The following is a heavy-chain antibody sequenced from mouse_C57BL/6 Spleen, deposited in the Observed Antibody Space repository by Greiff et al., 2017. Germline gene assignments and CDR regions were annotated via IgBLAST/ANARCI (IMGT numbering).Heavy chain of an antibody. V-gene: IGHV3-6*01. J-gene: IGHJ4*01. CDR3: ARDQGRCAMDY. Sequence: EVQLQESGPGLVKPSQSLSLTCSVTGYSITSGYYWNWIRQFPGNKLEWMGYISYDGSNNYNPSLKNRISITRDTSKNQFFLKLNSVTTEDTATYYCARDQGRCAMDYWGQGTSVTVSS. CDR1: GYSITSGYY. D-gene: IGHD1-1*01. CDR2: ISYDGSN.